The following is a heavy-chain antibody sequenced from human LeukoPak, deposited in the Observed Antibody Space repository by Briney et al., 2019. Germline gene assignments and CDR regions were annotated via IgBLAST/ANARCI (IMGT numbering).Heavy chain of an antibody. Sequence: SETLSLTCTVSGNSFGDSYWSWIRQPAGKGLEWIGRIYTSGSTTYNPSLKSRVTMSVDTSKSQFSLNLMSVTAADTAVYYCTRDTGTTGEVKFDPWGQGTLVTVSS. V-gene: IGHV4-4*07. J-gene: IGHJ5*02. CDR3: TRDTGTTGEVKFDP. CDR1: GNSFGDSY. D-gene: IGHD4-17*01. CDR2: IYTSGST.